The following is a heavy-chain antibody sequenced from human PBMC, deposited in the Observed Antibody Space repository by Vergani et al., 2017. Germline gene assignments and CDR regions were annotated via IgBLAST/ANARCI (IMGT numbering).Heavy chain of an antibody. J-gene: IGHJ4*02. D-gene: IGHD2-15*01. CDR3: RLVAAGRDF. CDR2: INSSGGT. CDR1: GITFKNAW. Sequence: VQVVESGGGLIKPGGSLRLSCVVSGITFKNAWINWVRQAPGKGLEWLGEINSSGGTYYRPSLKNRMTISADTSKTQFSLKLTSLTAADTAIYFCRLVAAGRDFWGQGVLVTVSS. V-gene: IGHV4-55*03.